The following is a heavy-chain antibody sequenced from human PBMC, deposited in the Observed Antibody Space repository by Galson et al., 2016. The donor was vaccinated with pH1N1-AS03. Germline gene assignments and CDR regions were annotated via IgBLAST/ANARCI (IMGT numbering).Heavy chain of an antibody. V-gene: IGHV2-5*02. CDR2: IYWDDDR. Sequence: PALVKPTQTLTLTCSFSGFSLSTTGVGVGWIRQPPGKALEYLGLIYWDDDRRYRPSLSSRLTITKDTSKNQVLLRLTNVDPVDTGTYYCARRRAEMSGKWYFDLWGHGTLVTVSS. J-gene: IGHJ2*01. CDR1: GFSLSTTGVG. D-gene: IGHD3-10*01. CDR3: ARRRAEMSGKWYFDL.